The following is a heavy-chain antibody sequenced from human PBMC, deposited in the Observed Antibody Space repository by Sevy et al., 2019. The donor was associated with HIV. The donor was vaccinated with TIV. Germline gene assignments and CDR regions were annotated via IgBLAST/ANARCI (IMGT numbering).Heavy chain of an antibody. Sequence: GESLKISCKGSGYSFANNWIGWVRQMPGKGLEWMGIVYPGDSDTTYSPSFQGQVTISVDKSISTAYLKWNSLKTSDTAMYYCARLPVAAAGLYYFDYWGQGTLVTVSS. J-gene: IGHJ4*02. V-gene: IGHV5-51*01. CDR2: VYPGDSDT. CDR3: ARLPVAAAGLYYFDY. D-gene: IGHD6-13*01. CDR1: GYSFANNW.